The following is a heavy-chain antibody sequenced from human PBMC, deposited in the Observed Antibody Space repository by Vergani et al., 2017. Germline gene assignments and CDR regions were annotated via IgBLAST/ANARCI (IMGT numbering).Heavy chain of an antibody. D-gene: IGHD3-9*01. V-gene: IGHV1-2*02. Sequence: QVQLVQSGAEVKKPGASVKVSCKASGYTFTGYYMHWVRQAPGQGLEWMGWINPNSGGTNYAQKFQGRVTITADKSTSTAYMELSSLRSEDTAVYYCARGGLIYNYDILTGYERNYFDYWGQGTLVTVSS. J-gene: IGHJ4*02. CDR3: ARGGLIYNYDILTGYERNYFDY. CDR2: INPNSGGT. CDR1: GYTFTGYY.